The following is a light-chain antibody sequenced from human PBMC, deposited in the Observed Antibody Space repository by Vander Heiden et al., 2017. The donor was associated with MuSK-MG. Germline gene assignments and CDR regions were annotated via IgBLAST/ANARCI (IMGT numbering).Light chain of an antibody. CDR3: QQSDSDPYT. J-gene: IGKJ2*01. V-gene: IGKV1-39*01. CDR2: SAS. CDR1: QNIFSY. Sequence: DIQMTQSPSSLSASVGDRITITCRASQNIFSYLNWYQQQPGRVPRVLISSASSLQRGVPSRFSGDESGTDFTLTISRLQPEDFATYYCQQSDSDPYTFGQGTKLXSK.